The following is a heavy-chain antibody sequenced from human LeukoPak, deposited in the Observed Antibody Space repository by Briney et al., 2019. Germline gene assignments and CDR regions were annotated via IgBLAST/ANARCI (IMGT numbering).Heavy chain of an antibody. J-gene: IGHJ3*02. Sequence: PSETLSLTCAVYGGSFSGYYWSWIRQPPGKGLEWIGEINHSGSTNYNPSLKGRVTISVDTSKNQFSLKLSSVTAADTAVYYCAREGGGKSAFDIWGQGTMVTVSS. D-gene: IGHD1-26*01. CDR2: INHSGST. CDR1: GGSFSGYY. CDR3: AREGGGKSAFDI. V-gene: IGHV4-34*01.